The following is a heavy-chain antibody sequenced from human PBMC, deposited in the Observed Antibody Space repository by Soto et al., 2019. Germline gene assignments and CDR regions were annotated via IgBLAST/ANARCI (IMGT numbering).Heavy chain of an antibody. CDR2: ISATGGGT. CDR1: GFKFSNYA. D-gene: IGHD3-16*01. Sequence: GGSLRLSCSASGFKFSNYAMSWVRQAPGKGLEWVSLISATGGGTYYADSVKGRFTISRDSSHNTLYLQVHSLTAEDTAVYYCAKDRRAGGNSAFYFDFWGQGAQVTVSS. J-gene: IGHJ4*02. V-gene: IGHV3-23*01. CDR3: AKDRRAGGNSAFYFDF.